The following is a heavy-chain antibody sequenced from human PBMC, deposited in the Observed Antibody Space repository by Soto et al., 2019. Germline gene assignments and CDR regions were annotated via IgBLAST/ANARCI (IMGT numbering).Heavy chain of an antibody. CDR1: GFTFSSYS. D-gene: IGHD6-6*01. V-gene: IGHV3-21*01. J-gene: IGHJ5*02. CDR2: ISSSSSYI. Sequence: EVQLVESGGGLVKPGGSLRLSRAASGFTFSSYSMNWVRQAPGKGLEWVSSISSSSSYIYYADSVKGRFTISRDNAKNSLYLQMNSLRAEDTAVYYCARDRGSSSFWDWFDPWGQGTLVTVSS. CDR3: ARDRGSSSFWDWFDP.